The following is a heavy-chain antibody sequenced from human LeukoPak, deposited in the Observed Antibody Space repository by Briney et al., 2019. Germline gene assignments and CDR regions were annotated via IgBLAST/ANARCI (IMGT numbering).Heavy chain of an antibody. Sequence: GGSLRLSCTASGFTFSHHWMTWVRQAPGKGVEWVANIKEDGSEKDYVDSVKGRFTISRDNGKNSLYLQMNSLRGEDTAVYYCARLNWNYADYWGQGTLVTVST. D-gene: IGHD3-3*01. J-gene: IGHJ4*02. V-gene: IGHV3-7*01. CDR1: GFTFSHHW. CDR3: ARLNWNYADY. CDR2: IKEDGSEK.